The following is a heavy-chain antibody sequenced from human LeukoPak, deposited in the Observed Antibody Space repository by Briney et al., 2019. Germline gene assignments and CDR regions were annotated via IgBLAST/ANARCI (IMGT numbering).Heavy chain of an antibody. CDR3: ARDPGSGYEEHFDY. D-gene: IGHD5-12*01. J-gene: IGHJ4*02. CDR2: ISWNGQNT. CDR1: GFTFDDHG. Sequence: PGGSLRLSCAASGFTFDDHGMTWVRQAPGKGLEWISGISWNGQNTGYADSVKGRFTISRDNAKNSLYLQMNSLRAEDTAVYYCARDPGSGYEEHFDYWGQGTLVTVSS. V-gene: IGHV3-20*04.